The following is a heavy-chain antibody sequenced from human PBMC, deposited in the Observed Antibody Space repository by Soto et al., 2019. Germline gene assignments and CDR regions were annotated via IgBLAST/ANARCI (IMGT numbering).Heavy chain of an antibody. V-gene: IGHV3-74*01. CDR2: INNDGSNT. J-gene: IGHJ6*01. CDR3: ARDPLIGTTDYGLDV. CDR1: GFTFSTYW. Sequence: EVQLVESGGGLVQPGGSLRLSCAASGFTFSTYWMHWVRQPPGKGLVWVSRINNDGSNTAYADSVKGRFIICRDNAQSTLYLQRNSLRAEDTAVYYCARDPLIGTTDYGLDVWGQGTTVSVSS. D-gene: IGHD1-7*01.